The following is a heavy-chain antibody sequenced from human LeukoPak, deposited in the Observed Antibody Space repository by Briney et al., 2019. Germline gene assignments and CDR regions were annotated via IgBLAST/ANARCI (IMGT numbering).Heavy chain of an antibody. D-gene: IGHD5-24*01. CDR1: GFTFSSYA. Sequence: PGGSLRLSCAASGFTFSSYAMSWVPQAPGKTLEGGSAISDSGGSSYYAASVKGRFTISRDNSKNTLYLQMNSLRAEDTAVYYCAKDHGGRWLQLSGWGQGNLVTVSA. J-gene: IGHJ4*02. V-gene: IGHV3-23*01. CDR3: AKDHGGRWLQLSG. CDR2: ISDSGGSS.